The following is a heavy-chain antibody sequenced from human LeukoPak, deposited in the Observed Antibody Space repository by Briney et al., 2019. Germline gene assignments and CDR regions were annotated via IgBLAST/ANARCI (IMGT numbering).Heavy chain of an antibody. Sequence: GGSLRLSCAASGFSSSEFFMDWVRQAPGKGLEWLGRVRHKFRSYSTEYAASVKGRFTISRDDSQNSVFLQMSSLRTEDTAVYYCARGDSGRGKEYYYGADVWGQGTTVTVSS. J-gene: IGHJ6*02. CDR1: GFSSSEFF. D-gene: IGHD2-15*01. CDR2: VRHKFRSYST. CDR3: ARGDSGRGKEYYYGADV. V-gene: IGHV3-72*01.